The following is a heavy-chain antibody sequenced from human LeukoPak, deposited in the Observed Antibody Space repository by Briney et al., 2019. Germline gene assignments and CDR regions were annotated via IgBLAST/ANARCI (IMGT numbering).Heavy chain of an antibody. CDR3: ARKVYGSGNYYSDY. V-gene: IGHV3-48*02. D-gene: IGHD3-10*01. CDR2: ISSGSSTM. J-gene: IGHJ4*02. Sequence: GGSLRLSCAASGFTFSTYSMNWVRQAPGKGLEWVSYISSGSSTMYYADSVKGRFTISRDNAKNSLYLQMNSLRDEDTAVYYCARKVYGSGNYYSDYWGQGTLVTVSS. CDR1: GFTFSTYS.